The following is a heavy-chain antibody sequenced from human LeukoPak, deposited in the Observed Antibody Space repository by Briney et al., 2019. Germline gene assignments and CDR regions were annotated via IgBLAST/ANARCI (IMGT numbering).Heavy chain of an antibody. CDR1: GFTFSNHW. Sequence: PGGSLRLSCAASGFTFSNHWMNWVRQAPGKGLEWVANIKTDGSETYYVDSVKGRFTISRDNAKNSVYLQMNSLRAEDTAIYYCARTGKFDSWGQGTLVTVSA. J-gene: IGHJ5*01. CDR2: IKTDGSET. V-gene: IGHV3-7*05. CDR3: ARTGKFDS.